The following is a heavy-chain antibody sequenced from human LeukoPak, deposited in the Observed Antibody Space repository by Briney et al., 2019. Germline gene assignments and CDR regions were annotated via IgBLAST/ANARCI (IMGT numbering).Heavy chain of an antibody. CDR3: AISFDY. CDR1: GFTFSSYW. J-gene: IGHJ4*02. V-gene: IGHV3-74*01. CDR2: INGDGSTT. Sequence: GSLRLSCAASGFTFSSYWMHWVRPAPGKGLLWVSRINGDGSTTNYADAVKGRFTISRDNAKNTLYLQMNSLRAEDTAEYYCAISFDYWGQGTLVTVSS.